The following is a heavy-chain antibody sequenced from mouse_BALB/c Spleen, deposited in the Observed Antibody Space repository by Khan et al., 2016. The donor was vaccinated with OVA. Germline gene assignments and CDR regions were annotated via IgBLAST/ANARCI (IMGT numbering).Heavy chain of an antibody. CDR2: ISSGGDYT. Sequence: VQLKESGGDLVKPGGSLKLSCAASGFTFSSYSMSWVRQTPDKRLEWVATISSGGDYTYYPDNVTGRFTISRDNAKNTLYLQMSSLKSEDTAMYYCESHLTGSFAYWGQGTLVTVSA. V-gene: IGHV5-6*01. CDR3: ESHLTGSFAY. CDR1: GFTFSSYS. J-gene: IGHJ3*01. D-gene: IGHD4-1*01.